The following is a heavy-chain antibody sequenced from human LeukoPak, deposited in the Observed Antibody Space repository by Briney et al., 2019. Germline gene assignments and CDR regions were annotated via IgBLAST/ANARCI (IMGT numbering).Heavy chain of an antibody. CDR2: IYYSGST. CDR3: ARVISGYYSIVFDY. CDR1: GYSISSGYY. Sequence: SETLSLTCTASGYSISSGYYWGWIRQPPGKGLGWIGSIYYSGSTYYNPSLKSRVTISVDTSKNQFSLKLSSVTAADTAVYYCARVISGYYSIVFDYWGQGTLVTVSS. V-gene: IGHV4-38-2*02. D-gene: IGHD3-22*01. J-gene: IGHJ4*02.